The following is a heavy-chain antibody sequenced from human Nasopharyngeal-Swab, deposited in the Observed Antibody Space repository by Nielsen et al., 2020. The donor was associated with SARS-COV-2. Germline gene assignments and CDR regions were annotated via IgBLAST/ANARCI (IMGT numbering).Heavy chain of an antibody. Sequence: GESLKISCAASGFAFSSYGMSWVRQTPGKGLEWVSSFSGSSGKTYYADYAKGRFTISRDTSKNTLYLQMNSLRADDTAVYYCAKDGGGWYTSGWYYFDYWGQGTLVTVSS. CDR3: AKDGGGWYTSGWYYFDY. CDR2: FSGSSGKT. J-gene: IGHJ4*02. D-gene: IGHD6-19*01. V-gene: IGHV3-23*01. CDR1: GFAFSSYG.